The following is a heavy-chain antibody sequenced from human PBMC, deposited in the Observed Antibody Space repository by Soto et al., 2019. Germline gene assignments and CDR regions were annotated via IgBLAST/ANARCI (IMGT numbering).Heavy chain of an antibody. D-gene: IGHD1-1*01. V-gene: IGHV3-7*01. CDR2: IKQDGSKQ. J-gene: IGHJ4*02. CDR3: ARGGDDLGAEDY. CDR1: GFTFDAFW. Sequence: VQLVESGGTLVQPGESLRLSCTVSGFTFDAFWMTWVRQAPGKGLEWVANIKQDGSKQYYVDSVKGRFTISRDNAKSSLYLQMNSLRVEDTAVYYCARGGDDLGAEDYWGQGTLVTVSS.